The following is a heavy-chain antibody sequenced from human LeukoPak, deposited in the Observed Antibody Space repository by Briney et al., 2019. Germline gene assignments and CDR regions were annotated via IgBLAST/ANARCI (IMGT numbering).Heavy chain of an antibody. CDR2: ISFSGTYI. CDR3: ARRRAGIPIDY. J-gene: IGHJ4*02. Sequence: PGGSLRLSCAASGFSFSSYSMNWVRQAPGKGLEWVSSISFSGTYIYYADSLKGRITISRDNAKNSLYLQMNSLRAEDTAVYYCARRRAGIPIDYWGQGTLVTVSS. D-gene: IGHD2-21*01. CDR1: GFSFSSYS. V-gene: IGHV3-21*01.